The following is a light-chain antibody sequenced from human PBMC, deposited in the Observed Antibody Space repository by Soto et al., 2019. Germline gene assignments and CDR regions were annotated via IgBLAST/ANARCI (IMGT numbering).Light chain of an antibody. CDR3: QQLNSYPSFT. V-gene: IGKV1-9*01. J-gene: IGKJ3*01. Sequence: DIQLTQSPSFLSASVGDRVTITCRASQGISSYLAWYQQKPGKAPKLLIYAASTLQSGVPSRFSGSGSGTEFTHTSSSLQPEDFATYYCQQLNSYPSFTFGPGTKVDIK. CDR1: QGISSY. CDR2: AAS.